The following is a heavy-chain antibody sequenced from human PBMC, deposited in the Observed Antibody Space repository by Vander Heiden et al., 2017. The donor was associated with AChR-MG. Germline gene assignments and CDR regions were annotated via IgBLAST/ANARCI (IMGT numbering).Heavy chain of an antibody. J-gene: IGHJ6*02. CDR1: GGTSSRYA. CDR3: ARVVPAAPRYYYYGMDV. D-gene: IGHD2-2*01. V-gene: IGHV1-69*01. Sequence: QVQLVQSGAEVKKPGSSVKVSCKASGGTSSRYAISWVGQAPGQGREWMGGIIPIVGTANYAQKFQGRVTITADESTSTAYMELSSLRSEDTAVYYCARVVPAAPRYYYYGMDVWGQGTTVTVSS. CDR2: IIPIVGTA.